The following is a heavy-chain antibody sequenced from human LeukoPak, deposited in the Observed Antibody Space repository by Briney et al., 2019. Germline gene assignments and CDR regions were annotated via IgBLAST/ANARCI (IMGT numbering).Heavy chain of an antibody. D-gene: IGHD3-22*01. J-gene: IGHJ4*02. V-gene: IGHV3-7*03. Sequence: GGSLRLSCAASGFTFSSDWMSWVRQAPGKGLEWVANIKQDGSGKYYVDSVKGRFTISRDNAKNSLYLQMNSLRAEDTAVYYCARQPTDYYDSSGYPTYFDYWGQGTLVTVSS. CDR2: IKQDGSGK. CDR1: GFTFSSDW. CDR3: ARQPTDYYDSSGYPTYFDY.